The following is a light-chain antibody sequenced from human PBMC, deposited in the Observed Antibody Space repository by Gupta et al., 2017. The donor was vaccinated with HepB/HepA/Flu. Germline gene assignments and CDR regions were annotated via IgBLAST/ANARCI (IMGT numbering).Light chain of an antibody. Sequence: SVPTQPPSASVAPGQRVTITCSGSSSNFGSNTVNCYHQLPGAAPNLLIYSNNRRPSGVPDRFSASNYVTSAALTTSGLQAEEEADYYCAAWDDSRNSYVFGIGTKVTVL. CDR3: AAWDDSRNSYV. V-gene: IGLV1-44*01. CDR2: SNN. J-gene: IGLJ1*01. CDR1: SSNFGSNT.